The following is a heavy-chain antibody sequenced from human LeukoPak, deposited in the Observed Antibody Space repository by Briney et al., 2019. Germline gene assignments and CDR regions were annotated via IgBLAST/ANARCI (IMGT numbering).Heavy chain of an antibody. CDR2: INHSGST. CDR1: GGSISNGYW. J-gene: IGHJ4*02. V-gene: IGHV4-4*02. CDR3: ARGSGTIFGVVIRATLDY. D-gene: IGHD3-3*01. Sequence: SETLSLTCAVSGGSISNGYWWSWVRQPPGKGLEWIGEINHSGSTNYNPSLKSRVTISVDTSKNQFSLKLSSVTAADTAVYYCARGSGTIFGVVIRATLDYWGQGTLVTVSS.